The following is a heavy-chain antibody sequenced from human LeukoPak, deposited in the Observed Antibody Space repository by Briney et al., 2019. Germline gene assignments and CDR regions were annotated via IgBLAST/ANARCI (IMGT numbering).Heavy chain of an antibody. Sequence: PSETLSLTRTVSGGSVSSSSYYWGWIRQPPGKGLEWIANIHQSGTSRYNPSLKSRVTISMDTSENQFSLKVSLVTATDTAVYYCARRSSGSSLDYWGQGTLVTVSS. D-gene: IGHD6-6*01. J-gene: IGHJ4*02. V-gene: IGHV4-39*01. CDR3: ARRSSGSSLDY. CDR1: GGSVSSSSYY. CDR2: IHQSGTS.